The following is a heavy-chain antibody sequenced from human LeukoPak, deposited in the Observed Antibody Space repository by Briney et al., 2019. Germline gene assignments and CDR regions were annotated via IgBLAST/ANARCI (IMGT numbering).Heavy chain of an antibody. CDR3: ARFPLYCSGGSCYSDY. J-gene: IGHJ4*02. CDR1: GGSISSSDW. V-gene: IGHV4-4*02. CDR2: IYHSGST. Sequence: SETLSLTCAVSGGSISSSDWWSWVRQPPGKGLEWIGEIYHSGSTNYNPSLKSRVTISVDKSKNQFSLKLSSVTAADTAVYYCARFPLYCSGGSCYSDYWGQGTLVTVSS. D-gene: IGHD2-15*01.